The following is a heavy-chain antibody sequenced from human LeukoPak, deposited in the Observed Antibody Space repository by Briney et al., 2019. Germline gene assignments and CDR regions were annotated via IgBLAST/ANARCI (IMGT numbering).Heavy chain of an antibody. V-gene: IGHV1-58*02. Sequence: SVKVSCKASGFTFTSSVMQWARQARGQRLEWIGWIVVGSGNTNYAQKFQERVTITRDMSTSTAYMELSSLRSEDTAVYYCAADYKTYCSGGSCRFDYWGQGTLVTVSS. CDR1: GFTFTSSV. J-gene: IGHJ4*02. D-gene: IGHD2-15*01. CDR3: AADYKTYCSGGSCRFDY. CDR2: IVVGSGNT.